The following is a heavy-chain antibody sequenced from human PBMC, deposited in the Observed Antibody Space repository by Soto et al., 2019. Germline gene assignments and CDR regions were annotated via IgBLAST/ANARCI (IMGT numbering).Heavy chain of an antibody. Sequence: GGSLRLSCLGSGFVFKNFAINWVRQPPGKGLEWVSVIRGTGLNTYYAASVKGRFNISRDNSKNTVYLQMDSLKVEDTAVYYCAKRASPANIDNWFDPWGPGTQVTVSS. CDR3: AKRASPANIDNWFDP. V-gene: IGHV3-23*01. CDR1: GFVFKNFA. J-gene: IGHJ5*02. CDR2: IRGTGLNT.